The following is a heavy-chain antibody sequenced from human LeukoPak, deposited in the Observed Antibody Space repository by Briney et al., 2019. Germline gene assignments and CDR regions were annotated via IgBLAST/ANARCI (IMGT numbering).Heavy chain of an antibody. CDR3: ARLSLLAPAASGNWFDP. J-gene: IGHJ5*02. CDR1: GSTFSGHY. Sequence: GASVKVSCKTSGSTFSGHYIHWVRQAPGQGPEWMGWINPNSGGTKYAQRFQGRVTMTRDTSASTAYLEVSRLRSDDTALYFCARLSLLAPAASGNWFDPWGQEALVTVSS. V-gene: IGHV1-2*02. D-gene: IGHD2-2*01. CDR2: INPNSGGT.